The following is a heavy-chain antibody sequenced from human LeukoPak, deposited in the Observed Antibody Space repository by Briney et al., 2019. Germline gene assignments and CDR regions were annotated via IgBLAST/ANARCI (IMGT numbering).Heavy chain of an antibody. CDR3: AREGGDAYFDY. V-gene: IGHV3-7*01. CDR2: IKQDGSEK. CDR1: GFTFGSYW. J-gene: IGHJ4*02. Sequence: PGGSLRLSCAASGFTFGSYWMSWVRQAPGKGLEWVANIKQDGSEKYYVDSVKGRFTISRDNAKNSLYLQMNSLRAEDTAVYYCAREGGDAYFDYWGQGTLVTVSS. D-gene: IGHD2-21*02.